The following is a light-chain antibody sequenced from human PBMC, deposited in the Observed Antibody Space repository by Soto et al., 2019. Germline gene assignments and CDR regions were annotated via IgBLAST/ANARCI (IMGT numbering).Light chain of an antibody. CDR1: QSISGTY. J-gene: IGKJ1*01. CDR2: SAS. Sequence: VLTQYPGTLSLTSGDTATLSFRASQSISGTYLAWYQQKPGQAPRLLIYSASTRATGIPDRFSGSGSGTDFTLTISSLQSEDFAVYYCQQYNNWPRTFGQGTKVDI. V-gene: IGKV3D-15*01. CDR3: QQYNNWPRT.